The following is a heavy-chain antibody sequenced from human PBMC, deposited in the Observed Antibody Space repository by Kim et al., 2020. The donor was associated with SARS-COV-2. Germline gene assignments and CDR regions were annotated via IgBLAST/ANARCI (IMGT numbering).Heavy chain of an antibody. J-gene: IGHJ1*01. V-gene: IGHV3-73*01. CDR2: IKSRADNYAT. CDR1: GFTFSRSD. D-gene: IGHD2-21*02. Sequence: GGSLRLSCATSGFTFSRSDIHWVRQASGNGLEWVGRIKSRADNYATAYAASVEDRFRISRDDSKNTAYLQMTSLRTDDTAVYFCFRREDCGGGDCYKWG. CDR3: FRREDCGGGDCYK.